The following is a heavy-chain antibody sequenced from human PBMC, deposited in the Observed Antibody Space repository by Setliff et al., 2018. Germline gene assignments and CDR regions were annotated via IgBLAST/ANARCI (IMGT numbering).Heavy chain of an antibody. J-gene: IGHJ4*02. V-gene: IGHV3-66*01. CDR1: GFSLRDYT. Sequence: GGSLRLSCVASGFSLRDYTINWVRQAPGKGLDWVSSIRSSGSTYYADSVKGRFTISRDNSKNTLYLQMNSLRAEDTAVYYCARERYFWSGYHNWGQGTLVTVSS. CDR3: ARERYFWSGYHN. D-gene: IGHD3-3*01. CDR2: IRSSGST.